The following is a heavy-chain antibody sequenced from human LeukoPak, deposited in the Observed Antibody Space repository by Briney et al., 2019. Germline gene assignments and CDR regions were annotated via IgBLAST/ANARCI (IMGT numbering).Heavy chain of an antibody. CDR1: GYSFTSYW. Sequence: GDSLKISCKGSGYSFTSYWIGWVRQMPGKGLEWMGIIYPGDSDTRYSPSFQGQVTISADKSISTAYLQWSSLKASDTAMYYCARHRSAWIQLWLHLPDYYYYYGMDVWGQGTTVTVSS. V-gene: IGHV5-51*01. D-gene: IGHD5-18*01. J-gene: IGHJ6*02. CDR2: IYPGDSDT. CDR3: ARHRSAWIQLWLHLPDYYYYYGMDV.